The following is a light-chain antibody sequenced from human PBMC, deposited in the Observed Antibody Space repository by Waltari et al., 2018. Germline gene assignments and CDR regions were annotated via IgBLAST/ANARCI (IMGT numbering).Light chain of an antibody. CDR3: QTGGHGTWV. Sequence: QLVLTQSPSASASLGASVNLTCTLSSGHSGHIIAWLQKQPEKGPRYLMKVNSDGSHTKGDEIPYRFSGSSSGAERYLTISSLQSEDEADYYCQTGGHGTWVFGGGTKLTVL. J-gene: IGLJ3*02. CDR2: VNSDGSH. V-gene: IGLV4-69*01. CDR1: SGHSGHI.